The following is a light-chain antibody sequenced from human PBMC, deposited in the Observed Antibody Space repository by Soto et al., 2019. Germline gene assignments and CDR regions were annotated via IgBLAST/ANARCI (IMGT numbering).Light chain of an antibody. Sequence: QSVLTKPPSASGTPGQTVTISCSGSSSNIGTSSVHWYKHLPGTAPKPLIYTNDQRPSGVPDRFSGSKSGTSASLAISGLQSEDGADYYCAVWDDSLNGHVFGAGTKVTVL. CDR2: TND. CDR1: SSNIGTSS. J-gene: IGLJ1*01. CDR3: AVWDDSLNGHV. V-gene: IGLV1-44*01.